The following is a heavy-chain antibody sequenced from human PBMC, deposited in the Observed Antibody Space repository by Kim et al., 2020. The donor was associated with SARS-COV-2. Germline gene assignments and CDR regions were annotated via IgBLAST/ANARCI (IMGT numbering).Heavy chain of an antibody. CDR1: GFVFNEYT. V-gene: IGHV3-21*01. Sequence: GGSLRLSCAASGFVFNEYTMNWVRQAPGKGLEWVSSITGSRSDIYYADSVKGRFTISRDNAKNLLYLQMNSLRVEDTAVYYCAAQVDIVLEPTATETTNRYYYYGMDVWGQGATVTVSS. J-gene: IGHJ6*02. D-gene: IGHD2-2*03. CDR3: AAQVDIVLEPTATETTNRYYYYGMDV. CDR2: ITGSRSDI.